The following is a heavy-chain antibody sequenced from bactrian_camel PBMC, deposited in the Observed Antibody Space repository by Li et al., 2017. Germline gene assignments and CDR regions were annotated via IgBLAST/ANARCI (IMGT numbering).Heavy chain of an antibody. D-gene: IGHD3*01. CDR2: MDGYGQTV. CDR1: GDDYNTNY. V-gene: IGHV3-2*01. J-gene: IGHJ4*01. Sequence: HVQLVESGGGSVQAGGSLRLSCAPSGDDYNTNYMVVAWFRQGPGKERERVATMDGYGQTVYTAPSVKGRFTLVKDKDKNVLYLQMNSLKVEDTAIYCCAVRLNSGCPVRWADFSAWGQGTQVTVS. CDR3: AVRLNSGCPVRWADFSA.